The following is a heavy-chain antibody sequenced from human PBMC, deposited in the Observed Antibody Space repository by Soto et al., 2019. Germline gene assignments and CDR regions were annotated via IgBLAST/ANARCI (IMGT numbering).Heavy chain of an antibody. Sequence: XETLSLTCTVAGGSISSYYWSWIRQPPGKGLEWIGYIYYSGSTNYNPSLKSRVTISVDTSKNQFSLKLSSVTAADTAVYYCARGLIAAAGLNWFDPWGQGTLVTVSS. V-gene: IGHV4-59*01. CDR1: GGSISSYY. J-gene: IGHJ5*02. CDR2: IYYSGST. CDR3: ARGLIAAAGLNWFDP. D-gene: IGHD6-13*01.